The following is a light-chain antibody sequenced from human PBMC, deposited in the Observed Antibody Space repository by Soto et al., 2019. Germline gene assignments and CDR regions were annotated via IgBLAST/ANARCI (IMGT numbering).Light chain of an antibody. J-gene: IGKJ2*03. Sequence: DVVMTQSPLSLPVTLGQPASISCRSSQSIVHSGGHTFFNWFHQRPGQSPRRLIYKVSNRDSGVPDRFSGSSSATDFTLTIIRVEAEDVGVYYSMLVTLWPPRYSFGQGTKLEIK. CDR1: QSIVHSGGHTF. CDR3: MLVTLWPPRYS. V-gene: IGKV2-30*02. CDR2: KVS.